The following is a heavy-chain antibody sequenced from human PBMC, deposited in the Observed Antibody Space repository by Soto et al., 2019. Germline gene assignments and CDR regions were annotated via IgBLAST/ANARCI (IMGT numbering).Heavy chain of an antibody. CDR3: ARHNLGDCSGGSCVDY. D-gene: IGHD2-15*01. Sequence: ESLKISCKGSGYSFATYWIGWVRQMPGKGLEWMANNYPADSDTRYSPSFRGQVTISSDKSINTAYLQWSSLKASDTAMYYCARHNLGDCSGGSCVDYWGRGTLVTVSS. J-gene: IGHJ4*02. CDR2: NYPADSDT. CDR1: GYSFATYW. V-gene: IGHV5-51*01.